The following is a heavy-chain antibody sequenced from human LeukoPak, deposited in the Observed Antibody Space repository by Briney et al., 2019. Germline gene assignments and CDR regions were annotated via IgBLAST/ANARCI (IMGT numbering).Heavy chain of an antibody. CDR2: IYYSGST. V-gene: IGHV4-59*02. J-gene: IGHJ4*02. CDR1: GGSVSSYY. Sequence: KPSETLSLTCTVSGGSVSSYYWSWIRQPPGKGLEWIGYIYYSGSTNYNPSLKSRVTISVDTSKNQFSLKLSSVTAADTAVYYCARVEGSGWYRYFDYWGQGTLVTVSS. CDR3: ARVEGSGWYRYFDY. D-gene: IGHD6-19*01.